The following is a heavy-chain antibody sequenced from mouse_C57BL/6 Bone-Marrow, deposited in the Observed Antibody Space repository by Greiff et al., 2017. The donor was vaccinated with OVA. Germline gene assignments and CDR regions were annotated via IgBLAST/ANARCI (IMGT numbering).Heavy chain of an antibody. V-gene: IGHV1-62-2*01. CDR1: GYTFTEYT. CDR2: FYPGSGSI. D-gene: IGHD4-1*01. J-gene: IGHJ1*03. Sequence: QVQLKQSGAELVKPGASVKLSCKASGYTFTEYTIHWVKQRSGQGLEWIGWFYPGSGSIKYNEKFKDKATLTADKSSSTVYMELSRLTSEDSAVYFCARHEDIPANWGDWYFDVWGTGTTVTVSS. CDR3: ARHEDIPANWGDWYFDV.